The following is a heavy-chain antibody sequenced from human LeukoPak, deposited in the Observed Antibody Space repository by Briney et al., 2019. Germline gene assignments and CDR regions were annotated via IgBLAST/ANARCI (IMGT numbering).Heavy chain of an antibody. V-gene: IGHV4-39*01. J-gene: IGHJ6*03. CDR2: IYYSGST. Sequence: SETLSITCTVSGGSISSSSYYWGWIRQPPGKGLEWIGSIYYSGSTYYNPSLKSRVTISVDTSKNQFSLKLSSVTAADTAVYYCARLRGPTVTPYYYYYMDVCGKGTTVTVSS. CDR3: ARLRGPTVTPYYYYYMDV. CDR1: GGSISSSSYY. D-gene: IGHD4-17*01.